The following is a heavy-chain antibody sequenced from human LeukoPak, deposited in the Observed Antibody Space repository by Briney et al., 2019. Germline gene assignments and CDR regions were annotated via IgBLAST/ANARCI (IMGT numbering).Heavy chain of an antibody. J-gene: IGHJ3*02. CDR2: INGPGRGT. Sequence: GSLRLSCEVSGFPPSHFWMHWVRQAPGKGLEWVARINGPGRGTVYADSVKGRFTFSRDNAKNTLSLQMNSLRHDDTAMYYCVRDLFPDAFDIWGQGTRVTVSS. CDR3: VRDLFPDAFDI. V-gene: IGHV3-74*01. D-gene: IGHD2-21*01. CDR1: GFPPSHFW.